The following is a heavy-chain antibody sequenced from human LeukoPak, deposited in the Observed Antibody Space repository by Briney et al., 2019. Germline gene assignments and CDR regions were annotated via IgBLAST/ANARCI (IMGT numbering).Heavy chain of an antibody. CDR2: VSGAAGTT. J-gene: IGHJ4*02. CDR3: ARDPKRDRGM. D-gene: IGHD3-16*01. CDR1: GFTFSNYA. Sequence: GGSLRLSCAASGFTFSNYAMSWVRQAPGKGLEWVSAVSGAAGTTYYADSVKGRFSISRDNSKNTLYLQMTSLRAEDTAVYYCARDPKRDRGMWGQGTLVTVSS. V-gene: IGHV3-23*01.